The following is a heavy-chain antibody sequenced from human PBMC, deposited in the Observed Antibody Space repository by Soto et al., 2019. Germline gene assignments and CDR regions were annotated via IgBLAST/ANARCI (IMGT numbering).Heavy chain of an antibody. CDR3: ARASTGWPNWFDS. CDR2: IYPGDSES. D-gene: IGHD6-19*01. V-gene: IGHV5-51*01. Sequence: PGESLKISCRGSGYTFSNHWIAWVRQTPGKGLEWMGIIYPGDSESRYSPSFQGQVTISVDKSITTAYLQWSSLKASDTAMYYCARASTGWPNWFDSWGQGTLVPVSS. J-gene: IGHJ5*01. CDR1: GYTFSNHW.